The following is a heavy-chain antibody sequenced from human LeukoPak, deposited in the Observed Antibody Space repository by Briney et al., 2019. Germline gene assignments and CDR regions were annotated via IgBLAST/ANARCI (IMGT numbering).Heavy chain of an antibody. D-gene: IGHD3-16*01. CDR1: GGSFSGYY. J-gene: IGHJ4*02. CDR3: APMGDQRPSVP. Sequence: SETLSLTCAVYGGSFSGYYGGWIRQPPGRGLEYIGEINDGGSTNYNPSLKSRVTISLDTSKNQFSLRLTSVTAADTAVYYCAPMGDQRPSVPWGQGTLVTVSS. V-gene: IGHV4-34*01. CDR2: INDGGST.